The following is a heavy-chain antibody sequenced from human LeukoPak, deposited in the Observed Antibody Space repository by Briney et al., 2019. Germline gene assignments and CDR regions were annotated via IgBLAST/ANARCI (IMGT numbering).Heavy chain of an antibody. V-gene: IGHV4-39*01. CDR3: ARLEIMFRDGFDS. J-gene: IGHJ4*02. CDR1: PGSLSNSGYS. CDR2: VYYSGGI. Sequence: SETLSLTCTVSPGSLSNSGYSWGWIRQPPGKGLEWIGSVYYSGGIYYAPSLKGRVTISVDTSKDQVSLKVISVTADNTDLYFCARLEIMFRDGFDSWGPGTLVTVSS. D-gene: IGHD3-10*02.